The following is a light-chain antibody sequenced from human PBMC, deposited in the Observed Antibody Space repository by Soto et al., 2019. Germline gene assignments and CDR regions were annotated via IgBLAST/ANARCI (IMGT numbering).Light chain of an antibody. J-gene: IGKJ1*01. V-gene: IGKV1-5*01. CDR3: QQYNSYWT. CDR1: QSISWW. CDR2: DAS. Sequence: DIQMTQSPSTLSAFVGDRVTITCRASQSISWWLAWYQQKPGQAPKLLIYDASALESGVPSRFSGSGSGTEFTLIISYLQPDDFASYYCQQYNSYWTFGQGTKVEIK.